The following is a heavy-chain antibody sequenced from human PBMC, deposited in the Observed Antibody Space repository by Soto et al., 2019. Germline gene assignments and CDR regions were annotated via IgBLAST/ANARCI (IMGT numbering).Heavy chain of an antibody. J-gene: IGHJ4*02. CDR3: ARGGATIFGVIDS. CDR1: GYSFFSYY. V-gene: IGHV1-46*01. D-gene: IGHD3-3*02. CDR2: FLASGGNT. Sequence: ASVMVSCKASGYSFFSYYINWVRQGPGQGLEWMGRFLASGGNTFYAQRFRGRVSMTRDTSSTNTVSLELTSLTSDDTAVYYCARGGATIFGVIDSWGQGTRVTVSS.